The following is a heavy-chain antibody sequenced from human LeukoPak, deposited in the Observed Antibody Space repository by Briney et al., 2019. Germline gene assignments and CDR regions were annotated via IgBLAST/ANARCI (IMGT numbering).Heavy chain of an antibody. J-gene: IGHJ4*02. CDR1: GFSFSGHW. CDR2: ISPTGSTT. D-gene: IGHD3-22*01. CDR3: ARLRGSYDSSGYQYYLDY. Sequence: PGGSLRLSCTASGFSFSGHWMHWARQLPGKGLVWVSRISPTGSTTSYADSVKGRFTVSRDNAKNSLYLQMNSLRAEDTAVYYCARLRGSYDSSGYQYYLDYWGQGTLVTVSS. V-gene: IGHV3-74*01.